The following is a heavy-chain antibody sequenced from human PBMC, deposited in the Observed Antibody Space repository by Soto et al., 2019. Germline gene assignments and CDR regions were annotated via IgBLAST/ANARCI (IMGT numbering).Heavy chain of an antibody. CDR2: IYHSGST. J-gene: IGHJ4*02. CDR1: GGSISSSNW. Sequence: PSETLSLTCAVSGGSISSSNWWSWVRQPPGKGLEWIGEIYHSGSTNYNPSLKSRVTISVDKSKNQFTLKLSSVTAADTAVYYCERDGTSGSLGDYWGQGTLVTVSS. CDR3: ERDGTSGSLGDY. V-gene: IGHV4-4*02. D-gene: IGHD1-26*01.